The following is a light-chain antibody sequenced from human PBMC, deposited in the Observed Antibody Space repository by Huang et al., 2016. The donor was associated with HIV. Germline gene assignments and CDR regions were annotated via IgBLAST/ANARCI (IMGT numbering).Light chain of an antibody. V-gene: IGKV3-15*01. CDR1: QSVRDK. CDR3: QQYESWPPLT. Sequence: EIVMTQSPDTLSVSPGERATLSCRASQSVRDKLAWYQQKPGQAPSLLLHATSTRAAGVTARFSGSGSGTEFTLTISSLQSEDCGVYYCQQYESWPPLTFGGGTKVEIK. J-gene: IGKJ4*01. CDR2: ATS.